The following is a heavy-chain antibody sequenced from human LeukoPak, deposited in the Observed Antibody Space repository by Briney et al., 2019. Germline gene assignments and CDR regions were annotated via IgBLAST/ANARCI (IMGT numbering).Heavy chain of an antibody. Sequence: KXXCKASGGXXXXXAXSWVXQXPXQGXEXMGGIIPIFGTANYAQKFQGRVTITADESTSTAYMELSSLRSEDTAVYYCARDPGIAAAGFDYWGQGTLVTVSS. V-gene: IGHV1-69*01. D-gene: IGHD6-13*01. CDR3: ARDPGIAAAGFDY. CDR2: IIPIFGTA. J-gene: IGHJ4*02. CDR1: GGXXXXXA.